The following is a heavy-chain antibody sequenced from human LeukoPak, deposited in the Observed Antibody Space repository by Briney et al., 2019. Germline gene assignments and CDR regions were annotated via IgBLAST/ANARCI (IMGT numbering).Heavy chain of an antibody. V-gene: IGHV3-11*04. CDR1: GFTFSDYY. CDR2: ISSSDNTI. J-gene: IGHJ4*02. Sequence: PGGSLRLSCAASGFTFSDYYMSWIRQAPGKGLEWVSYISSSDNTIYYADSVKGRFTISRDNAKNSLYLQMNSLRAEDTAVYYCVRRYMVTSAEDFDYWGQGTLVTVFS. CDR3: VRRYMVTSAEDFDY. D-gene: IGHD3-16*02.